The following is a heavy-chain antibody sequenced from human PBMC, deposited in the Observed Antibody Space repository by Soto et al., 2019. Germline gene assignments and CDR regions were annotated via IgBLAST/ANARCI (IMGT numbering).Heavy chain of an antibody. D-gene: IGHD6-13*01. CDR3: TRDASRDSSARGWFDP. Sequence: VGSLILSCSASGFTFSDHHMDWVRQAPGKGLEWVSTISSNSAYIYYTDALRGRFTISRDNAKNSLHLQMNSLRAEDTAVYYCTRDASRDSSARGWFDPWGPGTLVTVSS. CDR2: ISSNSAYI. J-gene: IGHJ5*02. CDR1: GFTFSDHH. V-gene: IGHV3-21*01.